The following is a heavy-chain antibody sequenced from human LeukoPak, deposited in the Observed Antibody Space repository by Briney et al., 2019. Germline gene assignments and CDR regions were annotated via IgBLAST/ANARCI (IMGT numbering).Heavy chain of an antibody. J-gene: IGHJ6*03. V-gene: IGHV1-69*06. D-gene: IGHD5-24*01. CDR2: FIPLFGTA. CDR3: ARGRSYYYFYLDV. Sequence: VASVTVSFKASGGSFINYAVTWVRQAPGQGLEWVGGFIPLFGTANYAQKFQGRVTITADKSTNTAYIEVSSLRSDDTALYYCARGRSYYYFYLDVWGNGTTVTVSS. CDR1: GGSFINYA.